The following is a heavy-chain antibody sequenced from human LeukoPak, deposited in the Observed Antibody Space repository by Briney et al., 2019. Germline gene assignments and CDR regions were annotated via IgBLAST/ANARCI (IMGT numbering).Heavy chain of an antibody. CDR3: AKAPPRVVPAAADFDY. D-gene: IGHD2-2*01. J-gene: IGHJ4*02. CDR2: ISGSGGST. CDR1: GFTFSSYA. Sequence: GGSLRPSCAASGFTFSSYAMSWVRQAPGKGLEWVSAISGSGGSTYYADSVKGRFTISRDNSKNTLYLQMNSLRAEDTAVYYCAKAPPRVVPAAADFDYWGQGTLVTVSS. V-gene: IGHV3-23*01.